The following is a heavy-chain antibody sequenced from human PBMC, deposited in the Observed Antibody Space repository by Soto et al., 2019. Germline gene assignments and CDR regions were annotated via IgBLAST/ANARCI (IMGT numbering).Heavy chain of an antibody. Sequence: QVQLVESGGGVVQPGRSLIVSCAASGHTFSSYGMHWVRQAPGNGLEWVAAISYDGRKTNYPDSVEGRFTISMDNSKNTLYLQMNSLRAADTAVYYCAKDTYYHDSSGYYTFDYWGQGTLVTVCS. CDR3: AKDTYYHDSSGYYTFDY. CDR1: GHTFSSYG. D-gene: IGHD3-22*01. V-gene: IGHV3-30*18. CDR2: ISYDGRKT. J-gene: IGHJ4*02.